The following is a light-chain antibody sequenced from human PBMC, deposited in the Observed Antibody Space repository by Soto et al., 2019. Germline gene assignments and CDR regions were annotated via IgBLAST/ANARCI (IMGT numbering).Light chain of an antibody. V-gene: IGKV3-15*01. Sequence: EIVMTQSPATLSVSPGERATLSCRASQSVNSNLVWYQQKPGLAPRLLIYGASTRSTGIPGRFSGSGYGTEFTLTISSLQSEDFAVYYCQQDNNWLWTFGQGTKVEIK. J-gene: IGKJ1*01. CDR1: QSVNSN. CDR2: GAS. CDR3: QQDNNWLWT.